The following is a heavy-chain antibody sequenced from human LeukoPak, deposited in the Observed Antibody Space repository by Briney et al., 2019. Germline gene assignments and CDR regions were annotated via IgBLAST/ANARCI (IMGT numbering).Heavy chain of an antibody. Sequence: ASVKVSCKASGYTFTSYDINWVRQATGQGLEWMGWISAYNVNTNYAQKLQGRVTMTTDTSTSTAYMELRSLRSDDTAVYYCARELTYYYDSSGYKYYYYYYMDVWGKGTTVTVSS. D-gene: IGHD3-22*01. CDR2: ISAYNVNT. V-gene: IGHV1-18*01. J-gene: IGHJ6*03. CDR3: ARELTYYYDSSGYKYYYYYYMDV. CDR1: GYTFTSYD.